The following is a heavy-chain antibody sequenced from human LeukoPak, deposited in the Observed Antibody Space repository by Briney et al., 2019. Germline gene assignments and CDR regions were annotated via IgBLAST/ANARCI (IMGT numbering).Heavy chain of an antibody. CDR1: GFTFNSYA. D-gene: IGHD6-19*01. V-gene: IGHV3-30-3*01. Sequence: GGSLRLSCAASGFTFNSYAMHWARQAPGKGLEWVAVISYDGSNKDYADSVKGRFTISRDKSKNTLYLQMNRLRPEDTAVYYCARALDSSGWNGRDYWGQGTLVPVSS. CDR2: ISYDGSNK. J-gene: IGHJ4*02. CDR3: ARALDSSGWNGRDY.